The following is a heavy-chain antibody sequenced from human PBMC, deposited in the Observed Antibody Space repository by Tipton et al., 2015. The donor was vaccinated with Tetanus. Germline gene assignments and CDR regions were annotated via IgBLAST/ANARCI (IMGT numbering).Heavy chain of an antibody. V-gene: IGHV1-2*02. CDR3: ARDRVDYIYCGLGV. CDR2: IDPNSGGT. J-gene: IGHJ6*02. CDR1: GYTFTGYY. Sequence: QLVQSGAEVKKPGASVKVSCKASGYTFTGYYIYWVRQAPGQGLEWMGWIDPNSGGTVYAQKFQGRVTMTRDTSISTAYMELRSLRSDDTAVYYCARDRVDYIYCGLGVWGPGTPVTVS. D-gene: IGHD3-16*01.